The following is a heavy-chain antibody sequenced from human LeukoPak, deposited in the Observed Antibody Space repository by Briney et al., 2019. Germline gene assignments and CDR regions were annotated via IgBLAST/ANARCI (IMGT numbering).Heavy chain of an antibody. CDR3: ARGPVRYCSGGSCYDYFDY. Sequence: SVKVSCKASGGTFSSYAISWVRQAPGQGLEWMGWIIPIFGTANYAQKFQGRVTITTDESMSTAYMELSSLRSEDTAVYYCARGPVRYCSGGSCYDYFDYWGQGTLVTVSS. J-gene: IGHJ4*02. CDR2: IIPIFGTA. V-gene: IGHV1-69*05. CDR1: GGTFSSYA. D-gene: IGHD2-15*01.